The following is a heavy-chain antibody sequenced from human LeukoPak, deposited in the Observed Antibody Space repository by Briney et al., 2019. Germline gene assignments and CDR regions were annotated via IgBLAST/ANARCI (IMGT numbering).Heavy chain of an antibody. D-gene: IGHD2-15*01. Sequence: ASVKVSCKASGYTFTGYYMHWVRQAPGQGLEWMGWINPNSGGTNYAQEFQGRVTMTRDTSISTAYMELSRLRSDDTAVYYCARERDVVVVAATSLDYWGQGTLVTVSS. J-gene: IGHJ4*02. V-gene: IGHV1-2*02. CDR1: GYTFTGYY. CDR2: INPNSGGT. CDR3: ARERDVVVVAATSLDY.